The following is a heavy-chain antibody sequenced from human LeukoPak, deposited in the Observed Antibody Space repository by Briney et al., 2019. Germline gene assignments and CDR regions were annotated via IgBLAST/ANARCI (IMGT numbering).Heavy chain of an antibody. CDR2: ISSRSTDI. CDR3: ARDPWAAAAT. J-gene: IGHJ5*02. D-gene: IGHD6-13*01. CDR1: GYTFSTCS. V-gene: IGHV3-21*01. Sequence: GGSLRLSCTASGYTFSTCSMNWVRQAPGKGLEWVSSISSRSTDIHYADSVKGRFTISRDNAKNSLYLQMNSLRADDTALYYCARDPWAAAATWGQGTLVTVSS.